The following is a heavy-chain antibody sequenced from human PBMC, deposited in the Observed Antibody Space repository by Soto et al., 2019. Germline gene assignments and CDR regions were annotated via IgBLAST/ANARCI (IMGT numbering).Heavy chain of an antibody. CDR2: IYYSGST. CDR3: ARGPYDGFDI. V-gene: IGHV4-59*01. Sequence: SETLSLTCTVSGGSIGRYYWSWIRQPPGKALEWIGYIYYSGSTYYNPSLKSRVTLSVDTSKIQFSLKLRSVTAADTAIYYCARGPYDGFDIWGQGTMVTVPS. J-gene: IGHJ3*02. CDR1: GGSIGRYY.